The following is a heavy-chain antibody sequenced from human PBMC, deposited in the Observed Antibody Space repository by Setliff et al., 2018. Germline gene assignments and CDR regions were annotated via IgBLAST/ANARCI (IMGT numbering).Heavy chain of an antibody. Sequence: SVKVSCKASGATFSSHGISWVRQAPGQGLEWMGGTIPMFGTTEYAQKFQGRLTIVTDESTNTAFMQLSSLRPDDTAVYYCARFGGSCSSSSCYASDLWGQGTRVTVSS. CDR2: TIPMFGTT. J-gene: IGHJ3*01. CDR1: GATFSSHG. V-gene: IGHV1-69*05. D-gene: IGHD2-2*01. CDR3: ARFGGSCSSSSCYASDL.